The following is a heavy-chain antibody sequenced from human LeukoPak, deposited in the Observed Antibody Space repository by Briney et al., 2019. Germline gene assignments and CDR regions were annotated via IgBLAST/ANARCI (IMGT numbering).Heavy chain of an antibody. Sequence: ASVKVSCKASGYTFTSYGISWVRQAPGQGLEWMGWISAYNGNTNYAQKLQGRVTMTTDTSTSTAYMELRSLRSDDTAVYYCARDSRVTMVRGPPLLEAFDIWGQGTTVTVSS. V-gene: IGHV1-18*04. CDR1: GYTFTSYG. CDR3: ARDSRVTMVRGPPLLEAFDI. CDR2: ISAYNGNT. J-gene: IGHJ3*02. D-gene: IGHD3-10*01.